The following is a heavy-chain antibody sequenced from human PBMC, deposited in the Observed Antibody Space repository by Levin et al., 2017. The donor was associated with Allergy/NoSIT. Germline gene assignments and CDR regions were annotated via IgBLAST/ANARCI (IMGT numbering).Heavy chain of an antibody. CDR3: ARDPTLSSRSGGMDG. Sequence: GGSLRLSCAASGFTFSSYGMHWVRQAPGKGLEWVAVIWYDGSNKYYADSVKGRFTISRDNSKNTLYLQMNSLRAEDTAVYYCARDPTLSSRSGGMDGWGQGTTVTVSS. J-gene: IGHJ6*02. D-gene: IGHD6-13*01. V-gene: IGHV3-33*01. CDR1: GFTFSSYG. CDR2: IWYDGSNK.